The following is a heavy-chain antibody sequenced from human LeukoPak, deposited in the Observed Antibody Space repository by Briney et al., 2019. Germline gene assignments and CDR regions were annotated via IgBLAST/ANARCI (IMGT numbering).Heavy chain of an antibody. CDR1: GGSISSSSYY. CDR2: IYYSGST. V-gene: IGHV4-39*07. CDR3: ARGWGYSGYDFRNAFDI. J-gene: IGHJ3*02. D-gene: IGHD5-12*01. Sequence: SETLSLTCTVSGGSISSSSYYWGWIRQPPGKGLEWIGSIYYSGSTYYNPSLKSRVTISVDTSKNQFSLKLSSVTAADTAVYYCARGWGYSGYDFRNAFDIWGQGTMVTVSS.